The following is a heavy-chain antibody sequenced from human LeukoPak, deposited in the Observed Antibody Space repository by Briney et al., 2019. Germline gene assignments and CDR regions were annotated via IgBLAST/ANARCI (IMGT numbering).Heavy chain of an antibody. CDR1: GYTFTDYY. J-gene: IGHJ5*02. D-gene: IGHD3-22*01. Sequence: ASVKVSCKASGYTFTDYYYHWVRQAPGQRLEWLGWISGNNGVTNFAQEFQGRVTLTRDTSISTVYMELSRLRSDDTAVYYCARYYYDKPINWFDPWGQGTLVTVSS. V-gene: IGHV1-2*02. CDR2: ISGNNGVT. CDR3: ARYYYDKPINWFDP.